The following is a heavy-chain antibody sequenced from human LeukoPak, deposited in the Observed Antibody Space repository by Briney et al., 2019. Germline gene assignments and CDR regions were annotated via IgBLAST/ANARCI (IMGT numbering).Heavy chain of an antibody. D-gene: IGHD3/OR15-3a*01. J-gene: IGHJ4*02. CDR3: ARDRSIFGLGY. V-gene: IGHV1-46*01. Sequence: ASVKVSCKASGYTFTIYYMHWVRQAPGQGLEWMGIINPSGGSTSYAQKFQGRVTMTRDTSTSTVYMELSSLRSEDTAVYYCARDRSIFGLGYWGQGTLVTVSS. CDR2: INPSGGST. CDR1: GYTFTIYY.